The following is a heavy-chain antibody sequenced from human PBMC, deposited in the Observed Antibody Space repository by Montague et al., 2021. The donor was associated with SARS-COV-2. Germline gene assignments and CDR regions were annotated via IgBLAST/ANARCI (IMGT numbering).Heavy chain of an antibody. J-gene: IGHJ4*02. Sequence: SLRLSCAASGFTFSSYAMHWARQAPGKGLEWVAVISYDGSNKYYADSVKGRFTISRDNSKNTLYLQMNSLRAEDTAVYYCARDLSGYSYGFDYWGQGTLVTVSS. CDR1: GFTFSSYA. V-gene: IGHV3-30-3*01. CDR3: ARDLSGYSYGFDY. D-gene: IGHD5-18*01. CDR2: ISYDGSNK.